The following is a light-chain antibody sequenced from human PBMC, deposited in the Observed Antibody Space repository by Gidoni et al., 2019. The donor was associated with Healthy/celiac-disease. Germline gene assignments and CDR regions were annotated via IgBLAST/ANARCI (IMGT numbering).Light chain of an antibody. CDR2: RDS. CDR1: NIGSKN. V-gene: IGLV3-9*01. CDR3: QVWDNSVVV. J-gene: IGLJ2*01. Sequence: SYELTQPLSVSVALGQTARITCGGNNIGSKNVHWYQQKPGQAPVLVIYRDSNRPSGIPGRFSGSNSGNTATLTISRAQAGDEADYYCQVWDNSVVVFGGGTKLTVL.